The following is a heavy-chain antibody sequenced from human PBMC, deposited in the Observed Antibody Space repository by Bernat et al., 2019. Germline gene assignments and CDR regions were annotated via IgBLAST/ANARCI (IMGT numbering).Heavy chain of an antibody. CDR1: GGSISSGGYY. Sequence: QVQLQESGPGLVKPSQTLSLTCTVSGGSISSGGYYWSWIRQHPGKGLEWIWYIYYSGSTYYNPSLKSRVTISVDTSKNQFSLKLSSVTAADTAVYYCARDYSGSGYYGDFDYWGQGTLVTVSS. V-gene: IGHV4-31*03. D-gene: IGHD3-3*01. CDR3: ARDYSGSGYYGDFDY. J-gene: IGHJ4*02. CDR2: IYYSGST.